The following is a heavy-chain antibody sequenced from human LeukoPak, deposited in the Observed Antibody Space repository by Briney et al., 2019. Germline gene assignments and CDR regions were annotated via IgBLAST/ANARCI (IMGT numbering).Heavy chain of an antibody. CDR3: ARQVGLGMYNWFDP. D-gene: IGHD3-16*01. V-gene: IGHV4-59*01. CDR1: GGSISNYY. Sequence: SETLSLTCTVSGGSISNYYWYWIQQPPGKGLECIGYIYHSGSTNYNPSLKSRVTISVDTSKNQFSLKLRSVTAAVTAVYYCARQVGLGMYNWFDPWGQGTLVTVSS. CDR2: IYHSGST. J-gene: IGHJ5*02.